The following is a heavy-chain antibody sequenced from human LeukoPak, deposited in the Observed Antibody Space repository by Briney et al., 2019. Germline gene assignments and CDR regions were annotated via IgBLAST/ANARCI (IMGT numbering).Heavy chain of an antibody. Sequence: SETLSLTCTVSGGSISSYYWSWIRQPPGKGLECIGYIFYSGDIRYNPSLKSRVTISVDTSKNQLSLKLSSVTAADTAIYYCASLNYHGSGSPFDYWGQGMLVTVSS. CDR2: IFYSGDI. D-gene: IGHD3-10*01. V-gene: IGHV4-59*01. CDR1: GGSISSYY. CDR3: ASLNYHGSGSPFDY. J-gene: IGHJ4*02.